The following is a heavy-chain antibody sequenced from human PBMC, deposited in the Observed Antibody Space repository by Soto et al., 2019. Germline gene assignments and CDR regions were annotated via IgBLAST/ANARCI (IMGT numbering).Heavy chain of an antibody. J-gene: IGHJ4*02. Sequence: EVQLVESGGGLVKPGGSLRLSCAASGFTFTRYSMNWVRQAPGKGLEWVSSISSTTNYIYYADSMKGRFTVSRDKAKNSVYLEMKSLSAEDTAVYYCARESEDLTSNFDYWGQGPLVTVSS. V-gene: IGHV3-21*01. CDR1: GFTFTRYS. CDR3: ARESEDLTSNFDY. CDR2: ISSTTNYI.